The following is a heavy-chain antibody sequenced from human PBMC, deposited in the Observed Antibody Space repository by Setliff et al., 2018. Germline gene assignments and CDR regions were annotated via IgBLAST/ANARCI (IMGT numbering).Heavy chain of an antibody. CDR3: GTNSDSMHYIDF. J-gene: IGHJ4*02. Sequence: GGSLRLSCAASGFTVSSNYMSWVRQAPGKGLEWVSITYRDGSTYYAESVKGRFTLSRDSTKNTLSLQMNSLRVEDTAFYYCGTNSDSMHYIDFWGQGTLVTVSS. CDR1: GFTVSSNY. V-gene: IGHV3-66*01. CDR2: TYRDGST. D-gene: IGHD2-8*01.